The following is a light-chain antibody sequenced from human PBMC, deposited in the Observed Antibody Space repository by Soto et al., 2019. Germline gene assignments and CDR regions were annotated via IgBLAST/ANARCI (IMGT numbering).Light chain of an antibody. CDR1: QGVTTN. CDR2: DVS. Sequence: EIVMTQSPGSLSVYPGEIATLSWSAGQGVTTNFAWYQQKSGQSPRLLIYDVSIRATGVPARFSGTGSETDFTLTISGLQSEDSAVYFCQQYNNWPFSFGQGTRLEIK. CDR3: QQYNNWPFS. J-gene: IGKJ5*01. V-gene: IGKV3-15*01.